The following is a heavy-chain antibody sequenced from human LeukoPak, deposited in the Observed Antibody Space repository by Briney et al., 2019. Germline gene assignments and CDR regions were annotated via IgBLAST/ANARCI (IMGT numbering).Heavy chain of an antibody. CDR3: ARAREGFNRAKYYYDYYMDV. CDR2: IYPSGST. V-gene: IGHV4-4*07. J-gene: IGHJ6*03. D-gene: IGHD3-16*02. Sequence: SETLSLTCTVSGGSISSYYWSWIRQPAGKGLEWIGRIYPSGSTNYNPSLKSRVTMSGDTSKNQFSLKLSSVTAADTAVYYCARAREGFNRAKYYYDYYMDVGGKGTTVTVSS. CDR1: GGSISSYY.